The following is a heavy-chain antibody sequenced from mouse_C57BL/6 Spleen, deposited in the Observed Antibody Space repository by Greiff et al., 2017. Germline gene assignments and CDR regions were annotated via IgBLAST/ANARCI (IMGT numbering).Heavy chain of an antibody. Sequence: VQLQQPGAELVKPGASVKLSCKASGYTFTSYWMQWVKQRPGQGLEWIGEIDPADSYTNYTQKFKGKATLTVEPSSSTSYMQLSSLTSEDSAVYYCACLCFTTAYYYAMDYWGQGTSVTVSS. CDR1: GYTFTSYW. CDR3: ACLCFTTAYYYAMDY. D-gene: IGHD1-1*01. J-gene: IGHJ4*01. CDR2: IDPADSYT. V-gene: IGHV1-50*01.